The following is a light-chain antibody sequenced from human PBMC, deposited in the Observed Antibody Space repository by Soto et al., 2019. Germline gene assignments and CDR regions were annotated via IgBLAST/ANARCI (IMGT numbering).Light chain of an antibody. CDR2: DAS. J-gene: IGKJ1*01. V-gene: IGKV3-11*01. CDR1: QSVNRY. Sequence: EIVLTQSPATLSLSPGERATLSCWASQSVNRYLVWYQQKPGQAPRLLMYDASKRATGIPARFSGSESGTDFTLTISSLEPEDFAVYYCQQRDIWPWTFGQGTKVEIK. CDR3: QQRDIWPWT.